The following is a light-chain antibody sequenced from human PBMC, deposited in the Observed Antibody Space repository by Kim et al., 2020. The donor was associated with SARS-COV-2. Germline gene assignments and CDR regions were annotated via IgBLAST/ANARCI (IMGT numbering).Light chain of an antibody. V-gene: IGKV1-33*01. J-gene: IGKJ4*01. CDR1: QDISNY. Sequence: SASVGDRVTITCQASQDISNYLNWDQQKPGKAPKLLIYDASNLETGVPSRFSGSGSGTDFTFTISSLQPEDIATYYCQQYDNLLLFGGGTKVDIK. CDR2: DAS. CDR3: QQYDNLLL.